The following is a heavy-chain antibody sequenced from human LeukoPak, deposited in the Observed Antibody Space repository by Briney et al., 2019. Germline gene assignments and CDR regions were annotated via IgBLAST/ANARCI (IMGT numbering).Heavy chain of an antibody. CDR1: GFTFSSYG. CDR3: AKFNAGPAVAGHLDY. V-gene: IGHV3-30*02. D-gene: IGHD6-19*01. Sequence: GGSLRLSCAASGFTFSSYGMHWVRQAPGKGLEWVAFIRYDGSNKYYADSVKGRFTISRDNSKNTLYLQMNSLRAEDTAVYYCAKFNAGPAVAGHLDYWGQGTLVTVSS. J-gene: IGHJ4*02. CDR2: IRYDGSNK.